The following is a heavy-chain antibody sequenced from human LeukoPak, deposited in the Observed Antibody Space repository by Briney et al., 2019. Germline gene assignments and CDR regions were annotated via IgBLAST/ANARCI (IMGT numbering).Heavy chain of an antibody. D-gene: IGHD6-13*01. CDR1: GFTFSSYW. CDR2: INSDGSST. J-gene: IGHJ3*02. V-gene: IGHV3-74*01. Sequence: PGGSLRLSCAASGFTFSSYWMYWVRQAPGKGLVWVSRINSDGSSTTYAESVKGRFTISRDNAKNTPYLQMNSLRAEDTAVYYCARVTSSRGAIDIWGQGTMVTVSS. CDR3: ARVTSSRGAIDI.